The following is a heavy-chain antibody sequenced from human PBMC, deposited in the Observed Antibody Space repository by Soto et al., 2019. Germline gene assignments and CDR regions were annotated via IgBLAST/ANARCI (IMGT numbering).Heavy chain of an antibody. Sequence: ASVKVSCKASGYTFTSYYMHWVRQSPGQGLEWMGIINPSGGSTSYAQKFQGRVTMTTDTSTTTTSMELRSLRSDDTAVYYCARELNTDSSAYYSFAYWGQGTLVTVSS. CDR1: GYTFTSYY. J-gene: IGHJ4*02. D-gene: IGHD3-22*01. CDR2: INPSGGST. V-gene: IGHV1-46*01. CDR3: ARELNTDSSAYYSFAY.